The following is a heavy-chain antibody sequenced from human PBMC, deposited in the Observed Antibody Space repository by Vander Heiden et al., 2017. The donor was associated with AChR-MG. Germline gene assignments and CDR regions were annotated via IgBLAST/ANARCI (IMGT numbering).Heavy chain of an antibody. CDR1: GGSFSGYY. J-gene: IGHJ4*02. Sequence: QVQLQQWGAGLLKPSETLSLTCAVYGGSFSGYYWSWIRQPPGKGLEWIGEINHSGSTNYNPSLKSRVTISVDTSKNQFSLKLSSVTAADTAVYYCARRPRAVTKLRRSSFDYWGQGTLVTVSS. D-gene: IGHD4-17*01. V-gene: IGHV4-34*01. CDR3: ARRPRAVTKLRRSSFDY. CDR2: INHSGST.